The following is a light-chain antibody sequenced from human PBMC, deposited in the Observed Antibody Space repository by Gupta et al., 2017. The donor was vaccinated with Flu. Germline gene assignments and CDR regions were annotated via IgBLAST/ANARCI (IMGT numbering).Light chain of an antibody. Sequence: DIQMTQSPSSMSASVGDRVTITCRASQSMSRYLNWYQKKPGRAPNLLIYAASTLHWGVPSRFSGSGSGTDFTLTITSLQLEDFATYYCQQSYRLPYTFGQWTNLEIK. J-gene: IGKJ2*01. V-gene: IGKV1-39*01. CDR2: AAS. CDR3: QQSYRLPYT. CDR1: QSMSRY.